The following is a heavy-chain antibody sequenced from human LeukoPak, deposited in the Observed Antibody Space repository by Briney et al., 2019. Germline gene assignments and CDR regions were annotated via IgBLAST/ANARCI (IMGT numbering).Heavy chain of an antibody. CDR3: ARSRAAAGKDY. CDR1: GGSFSGYY. CDR2: INHSGST. D-gene: IGHD6-13*01. J-gene: IGHJ4*02. Sequence: SETLSLTCAVYGGSFSGYYWSWIRQLPGKGLEWIGEINHSGSTNYNPSLKSRVTISVDTSKNQFSLKLSSVTAADTAVYYCARSRAAAGKDYWGQGTLVTVSS. V-gene: IGHV4-34*01.